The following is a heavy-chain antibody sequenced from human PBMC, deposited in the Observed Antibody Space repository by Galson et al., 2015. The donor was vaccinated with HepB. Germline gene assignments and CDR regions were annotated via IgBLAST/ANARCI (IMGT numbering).Heavy chain of an antibody. Sequence: SLRLSCAASGFTFSSYAMHWVRQAPGKGLEYVSAISSNGGSTYYADSVKGRFTISRDNAKNSLYLQMNSLRAEDTAVYYCARARSKVRGSPDYWGQGTLVTVSS. J-gene: IGHJ4*02. V-gene: IGHV3-64*04. D-gene: IGHD3-10*01. CDR2: ISSNGGST. CDR1: GFTFSSYA. CDR3: ARARSKVRGSPDY.